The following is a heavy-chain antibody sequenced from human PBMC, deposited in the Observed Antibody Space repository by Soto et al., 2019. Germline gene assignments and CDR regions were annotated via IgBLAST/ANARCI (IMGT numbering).Heavy chain of an antibody. V-gene: IGHV4-59*01. D-gene: IGHD2-15*01. J-gene: IGHJ6*01. Sequence: QVQLQESGPGLVKPSETLSLTCSVSGGSISSDYWSWIRQPPGKGLEWIGYIYYTGSTNYNPSLKSRVTISVDTSKDQCSLTLRSVTAAGTAVYYCARAHRGVVVVAAREMDVWGQGTTVTVSS. CDR2: IYYTGST. CDR1: GGSISSDY. CDR3: ARAHRGVVVVAAREMDV.